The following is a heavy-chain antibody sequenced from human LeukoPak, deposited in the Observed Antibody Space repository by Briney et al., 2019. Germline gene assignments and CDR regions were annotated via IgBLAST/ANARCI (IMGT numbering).Heavy chain of an antibody. D-gene: IGHD2-2*01. V-gene: IGHV1-69*13. CDR3: ARVVVVPAARTYYYYYGMDV. CDR2: IIPIFGTA. CDR1: GGTFSSYA. Sequence: SVKVSFKASGGTFSSYAISWVRQAPGQGLEWMGGIIPIFGTANYAQKFQGRVTITADESTSTAYMELSSLRSEDTAVYYCARVVVVPAARTYYYYYGMDVWGQGTTVTVSS. J-gene: IGHJ6*02.